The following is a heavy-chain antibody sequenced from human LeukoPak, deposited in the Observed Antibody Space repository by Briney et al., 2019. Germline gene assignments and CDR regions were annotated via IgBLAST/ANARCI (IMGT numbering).Heavy chain of an antibody. J-gene: IGHJ5*02. D-gene: IGHD6-13*01. CDR1: GFTFDDYA. V-gene: IGHV3-9*01. CDR2: ISWNGDNI. CDR3: ARESGIAAALDL. Sequence: PGGSLRLSCAASGFTFDDYAMHWVRQAPGKGLEWVSGISWNGDNIGYADSVKGRFTISRDNAKNTLYLQMNSLRAEDTAVYYCARESGIAAALDLWGQGTLVTVSS.